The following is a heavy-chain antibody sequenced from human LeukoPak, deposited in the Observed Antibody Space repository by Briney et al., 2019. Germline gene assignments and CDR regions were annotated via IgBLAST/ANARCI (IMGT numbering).Heavy chain of an antibody. CDR1: GGSISSSSYY. Sequence: SETLSLTCTVSGGSISSSSYYWGWTRQPPGKGLEWIGSIYYSGSTYYNPSLKSRVTISVDTSKNQFSLKLSSVTAADTAVYYCARGAYGSGDPVDYWGQGTLVTVSS. CDR2: IYYSGST. J-gene: IGHJ4*02. CDR3: ARGAYGSGDPVDY. D-gene: IGHD3-10*01. V-gene: IGHV4-39*07.